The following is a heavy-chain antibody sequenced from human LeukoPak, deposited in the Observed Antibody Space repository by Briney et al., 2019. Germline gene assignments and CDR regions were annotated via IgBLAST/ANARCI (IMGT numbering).Heavy chain of an antibody. D-gene: IGHD1-26*01. CDR3: TSSGTTGAGDFDY. J-gene: IGHJ4*02. V-gene: IGHV3-15*01. Sequence: AGSLRLSCAAPGLPFCNAWMTWVRQAPGMGLEWVGRIKIITDGGTTDYAAPVKDRFTISRDDSKNTLYLQMNSLRTEDTALYYCTSSGTTGAGDFDYWGQGTLVTVSS. CDR2: IKIITDGGTT. CDR1: GLPFCNAW.